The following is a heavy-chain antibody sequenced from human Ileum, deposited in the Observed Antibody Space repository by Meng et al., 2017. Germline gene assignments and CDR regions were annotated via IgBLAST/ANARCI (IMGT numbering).Heavy chain of an antibody. V-gene: IGHV3-23*01. CDR3: ARDGYSHFDY. CDR2: INGGGDST. D-gene: IGHD5-18*01. J-gene: IGHJ4*02. CDR1: GFTFSNYA. Sequence: GESLKISCATSGFTFSNYAMTWVRQAAGKGLEWVSAINGGGDSTYYADSVKGRFTISRDKSKNTLYLQMNSLRAEDTAVYYCARDGYSHFDYWGQGTLVTVSS.